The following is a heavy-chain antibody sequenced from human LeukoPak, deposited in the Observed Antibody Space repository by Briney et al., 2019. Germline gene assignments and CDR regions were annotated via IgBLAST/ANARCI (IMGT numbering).Heavy chain of an antibody. V-gene: IGHV3-30*18. J-gene: IGHJ4*02. CDR3: AKDRVNYYDSSGYAN. Sequence: GGSLRLSCAASGFTFSTFGMHWVRQAAGQGLEWVAVISYDGSTKYHADSVKGGFTISRDNSKTTLYLQMNSLRAEDTAVYYCAKDRVNYYDSSGYANWGQGTLVTVSS. CDR1: GFTFSTFG. D-gene: IGHD3-22*01. CDR2: ISYDGSTK.